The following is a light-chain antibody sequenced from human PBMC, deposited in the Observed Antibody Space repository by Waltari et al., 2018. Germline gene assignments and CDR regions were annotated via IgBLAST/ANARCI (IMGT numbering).Light chain of an antibody. Sequence: QSVLTQTPSVSEAPRQRVTISCSGSRSNIGNNAVNWYQQVPGKAPKLLVFADDLLPSGVPDRFPGSKSGTSASLAISGLRSEDEGVYFCAAWDDSLKGVLFGGGTKLTVL. J-gene: IGLJ2*01. CDR2: ADD. CDR1: RSNIGNNA. CDR3: AAWDDSLKGVL. V-gene: IGLV1-36*01.